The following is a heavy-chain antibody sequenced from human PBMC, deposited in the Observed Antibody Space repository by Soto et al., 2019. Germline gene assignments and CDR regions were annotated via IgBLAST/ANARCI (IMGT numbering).Heavy chain of an antibody. CDR3: ASSLLGGS. CDR1: GGSISSSSYY. Sequence: SETLSLTCTVSGGSISSSSYYWGWIRQPPGKGLEWIGSIYYSGSTYYNPSLKSRVTISVDTSKNQFSLKLSSVTAADTAVYYCASSLLGGSWGQGTLVTVS. CDR2: IYYSGST. V-gene: IGHV4-39*01. J-gene: IGHJ5*02. D-gene: IGHD3-16*01.